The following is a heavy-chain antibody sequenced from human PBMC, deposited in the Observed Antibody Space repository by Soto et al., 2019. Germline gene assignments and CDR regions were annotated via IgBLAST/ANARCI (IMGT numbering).Heavy chain of an antibody. CDR2: ISSSSSYT. Sequence: WGSLRLSCAASGFTFSDYYISWIRQAPGKGLEWVSYISSSSSYTNYADSVKGRFTISRDNAKNSLYLQMNSLRAEDTAVYYCARVSSSPNPDYWGQGTLVTVSS. CDR3: ARVSSSPNPDY. CDR1: GFTFSDYY. V-gene: IGHV3-11*06. D-gene: IGHD6-6*01. J-gene: IGHJ4*02.